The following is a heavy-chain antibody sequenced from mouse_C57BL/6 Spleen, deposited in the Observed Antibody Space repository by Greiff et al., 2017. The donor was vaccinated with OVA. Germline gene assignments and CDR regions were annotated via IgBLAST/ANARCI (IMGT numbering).Heavy chain of an antibody. V-gene: IGHV7-3*01. CDR1: GFTFTDYY. Sequence: DVMLVESGGGLVQPGGSLSLSCAASGFTFTDYYMSWVRQPPGKALEWLGFIRHKATGYTTDYSVSVTGPFTISRDNSQSILYLQMNALRAEDSATYYCARLYDGYCSWFAYWGQGTLVTVSA. J-gene: IGHJ3*01. CDR2: IRHKATGYTT. CDR3: ARLYDGYCSWFAY. D-gene: IGHD2-3*01.